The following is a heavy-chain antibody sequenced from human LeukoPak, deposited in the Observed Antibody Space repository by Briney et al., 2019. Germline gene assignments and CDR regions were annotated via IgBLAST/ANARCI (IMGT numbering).Heavy chain of an antibody. Sequence: PGGSLRLSCAASGFTFSSYGMHWVRQAPGKGLEWVAFIRYDGSNKYYADSVKGRFTISRDNSKNTLYLQMNSLRAEDTAVYYCAKERSGDYNYYYYMDVWGKGTTVTVSS. CDR3: AKERSGDYNYYYYMDV. CDR2: IRYDGSNK. CDR1: GFTFSSYG. D-gene: IGHD7-27*01. V-gene: IGHV3-30*02. J-gene: IGHJ6*03.